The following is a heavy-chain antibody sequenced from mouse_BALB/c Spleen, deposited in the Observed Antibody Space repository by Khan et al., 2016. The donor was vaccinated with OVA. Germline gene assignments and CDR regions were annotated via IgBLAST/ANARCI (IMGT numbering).Heavy chain of an antibody. D-gene: IGHD1-1*01. CDR2: VTYSGNT. CDR1: GDSITSGF. J-gene: IGHJ4*01. Sequence: VQLKQSGPSLVKPSQTLSLTCSVTGDSITSGFWNWIRKSPGNKFEYMGYVTYSGNTYYNPSLKSRLSITRDTSKSQYYLQLNSVTTENTATYFCTRSYGSWTMDYWGQGTSVTVSS. CDR3: TRSYGSWTMDY. V-gene: IGHV3-8*02.